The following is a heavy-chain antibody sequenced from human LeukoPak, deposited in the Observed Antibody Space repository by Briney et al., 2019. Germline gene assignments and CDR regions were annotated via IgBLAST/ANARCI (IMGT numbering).Heavy chain of an antibody. CDR2: ISYDGSNK. V-gene: IGHV3-30*03. CDR3: ASWPGYCSSTSCLEGTVDY. D-gene: IGHD2-2*01. CDR1: GFTFSSYG. Sequence: GGSLRLSCAASGFTFSSYGMHWVRQAPGKGLEWVAVISYDGSNKYYADSVKGRFTISRDNSKNTLYLQMNSLRAEDTAVYYCASWPGYCSSTSCLEGTVDYWGQGTLVTVSS. J-gene: IGHJ4*02.